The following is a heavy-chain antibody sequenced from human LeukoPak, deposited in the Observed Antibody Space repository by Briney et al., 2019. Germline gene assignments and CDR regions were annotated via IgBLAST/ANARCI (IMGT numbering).Heavy chain of an antibody. Sequence: GSLRLSCAASGLTFSKYSMTWVRQAPGKGLEWVSSISGSNTYIYYADSVKGRFTISRDNAKNSLYLQMNSLRAEDTAIYYCAREGVSTVTSILVVISFDYWGQGALVTVSS. CDR3: AREGVSTVTSILVVISFDY. V-gene: IGHV3-21*01. CDR1: GLTFSKYS. CDR2: ISGSNTYI. D-gene: IGHD3-22*01. J-gene: IGHJ4*02.